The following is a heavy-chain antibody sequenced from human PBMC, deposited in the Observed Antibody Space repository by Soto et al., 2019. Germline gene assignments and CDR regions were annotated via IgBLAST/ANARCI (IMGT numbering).Heavy chain of an antibody. D-gene: IGHD2-2*01. J-gene: IGHJ5*02. CDR2: ISSSGDTI. CDR1: GFTFSDYY. Sequence: QVQLVESGGGLVKPGGSLRLSCAASGFTFSDYYMSWIRQAPGKGLEWVSYISSSGDTIYYADSVKGRFTISRDNAKNSLYLQMNSMRAEDTAVYYCARSPRADLGYCSSTRCYLSWFDPWGQGTLVTVSS. CDR3: ARSPRADLGYCSSTRCYLSWFDP. V-gene: IGHV3-11*01.